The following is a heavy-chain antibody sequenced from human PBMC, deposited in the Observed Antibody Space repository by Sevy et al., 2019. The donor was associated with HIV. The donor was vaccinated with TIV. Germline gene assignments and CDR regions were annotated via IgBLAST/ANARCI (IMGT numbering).Heavy chain of an antibody. CDR1: GFTFSSYS. V-gene: IGHV3-48*02. CDR2: ISSSSSTI. Sequence: GESLKISCAASGFTFSSYSMNWVRQAPGKGLEWVSYISSSSSTIYYADSVKGRFTISRDNAKNSLYLQMNSLTDEDTAVYYCARAGWVDVDTAMVFDYWGQGTLVTVSS. CDR3: ARAGWVDVDTAMVFDY. J-gene: IGHJ4*02. D-gene: IGHD5-18*01.